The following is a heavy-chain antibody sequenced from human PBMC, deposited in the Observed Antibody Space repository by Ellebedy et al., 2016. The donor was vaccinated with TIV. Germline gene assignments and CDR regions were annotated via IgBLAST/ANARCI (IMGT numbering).Heavy chain of an antibody. D-gene: IGHD1-26*01. CDR1: GFTFSSYA. CDR3: AISLGSPRNYWYFDL. CDR2: ISGSGGST. Sequence: GGSLRLSCAASGFTFSSYAMSWVRQAPGKGLEWVSAISGSGGSTYYADSVKGRFTISRDNSKNTLYLQMNSLRAEDTAVYYCAISLGSPRNYWYFDLWGRGTLVTVSS. V-gene: IGHV3-23*01. J-gene: IGHJ2*01.